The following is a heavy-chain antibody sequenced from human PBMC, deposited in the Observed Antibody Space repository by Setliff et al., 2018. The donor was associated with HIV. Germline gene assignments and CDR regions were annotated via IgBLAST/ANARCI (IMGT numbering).Heavy chain of an antibody. CDR3: ARGLSFYDPGGFDY. CDR2: ISYTGIT. CDR1: GGSISRGSYS. D-gene: IGHD3-22*01. Sequence: SETLSLTCTVSGGSISRGSYSWGWIRQPPGKGLEWSGSISYTGITNYNPSLKSRVTISVDTSQNQFSLKLGSVTAADTAMYYCARGLSFYDPGGFDYWGQGTLVTVSS. J-gene: IGHJ4*02. V-gene: IGHV4-39*01.